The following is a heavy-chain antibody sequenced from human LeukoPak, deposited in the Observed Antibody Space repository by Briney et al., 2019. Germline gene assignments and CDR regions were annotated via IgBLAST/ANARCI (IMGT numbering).Heavy chain of an antibody. D-gene: IGHD2-2*01. CDR3: AKATRYCSSTGCYLEVDDAFDI. Sequence: PGGSLRLSCAASGFTFDDYAMHWVRQAPGKGLEWVSGISWNSGSIGYADSVKGRFTISRDNAKNSLYLQMNSLRAEDTALYYCAKATRYCSSTGCYLEVDDAFDIWGQGTMVTVSS. J-gene: IGHJ3*02. CDR1: GFTFDDYA. V-gene: IGHV3-9*01. CDR2: ISWNSGSI.